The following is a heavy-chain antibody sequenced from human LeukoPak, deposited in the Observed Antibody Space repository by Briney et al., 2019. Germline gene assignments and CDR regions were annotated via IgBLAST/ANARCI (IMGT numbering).Heavy chain of an antibody. D-gene: IGHD6-19*01. CDR1: GYSFTSYW. J-gene: IGHJ4*02. Sequence: GESLKSSCKGSGYSFTSYWIGWVRQMPGKCLEWMGIIYPGDSDTRYSPSFQGQVTISADKSISTAYVQWSSLKASDTAMYYCARRIAVAGTDYFDYWGQGTLVTVSS. CDR3: ARRIAVAGTDYFDY. CDR2: IYPGDSDT. V-gene: IGHV5-51*01.